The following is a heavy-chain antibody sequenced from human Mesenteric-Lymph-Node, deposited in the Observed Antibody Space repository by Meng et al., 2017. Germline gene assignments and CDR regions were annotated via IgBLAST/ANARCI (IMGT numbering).Heavy chain of an antibody. D-gene: IGHD6-13*01. Sequence: LGGAGGGLVKPGGSLRLSCAASGFTFSNAWMSWVRQAPGKGLEWVGRIKRNSDGGTIDYAAPVKGRFTISRDDSKNTLYLQMDSLITEDTAVYFCATGAAAADHWGQGTLVTVSS. CDR3: ATGAAAADH. CDR2: IKRNSDGGTI. J-gene: IGHJ4*02. CDR1: GFTFSNAW. V-gene: IGHV3-15*01.